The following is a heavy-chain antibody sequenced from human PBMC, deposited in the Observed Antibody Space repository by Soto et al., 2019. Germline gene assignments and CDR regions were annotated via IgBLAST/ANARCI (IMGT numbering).Heavy chain of an antibody. J-gene: IGHJ4*02. D-gene: IGHD5-12*01. CDR2: IGGNGGTT. V-gene: IGHV3-23*01. Sequence: EVQLLDSGGGLVQPGGSLRLSCVASGFTFSTYAMSWVRQAPGKGLEWVSGIGGNGGTTRYADSVKGRFTISRDNSKNTMYLQMNRLRVEDTAVYYCAKTLYGGCDYWGRGTLVTVSS. CDR3: AKTLYGGCDY. CDR1: GFTFSTYA.